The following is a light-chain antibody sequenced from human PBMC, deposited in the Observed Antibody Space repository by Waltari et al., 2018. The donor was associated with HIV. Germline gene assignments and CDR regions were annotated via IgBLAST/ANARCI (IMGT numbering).Light chain of an antibody. CDR2: WAS. J-gene: IGKJ2*03. Sequence: DIVMTQSTDTLAVSLGESATINCKYSQSVLYSSNNKNYLAWYQQKPGQPPKLLIYWASTRESGVPDRFSGSGSGTDFTLTISSLQAEDVAVYYCQQYYSTPHSFGQGTKLEIK. CDR1: QSVLYSSNNKNY. V-gene: IGKV4-1*01. CDR3: QQYYSTPHS.